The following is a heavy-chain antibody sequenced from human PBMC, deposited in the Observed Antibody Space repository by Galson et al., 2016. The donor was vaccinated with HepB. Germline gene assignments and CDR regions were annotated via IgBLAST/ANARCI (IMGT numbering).Heavy chain of an antibody. V-gene: IGHV1-2*02. D-gene: IGHD3-16*01. Sequence: SVKVSCKASGYTLTAYYIHWVRQVPGQGPEWIGWINPNTGATHYAQKFQGRVALTRDTSRSTVYMDLRTLTSDDTAVYLCAREGPLGGKNSFEIWGQGTMVTVSS. CDR2: INPNTGAT. CDR3: AREGPLGGKNSFEI. J-gene: IGHJ3*02. CDR1: GYTLTAYY.